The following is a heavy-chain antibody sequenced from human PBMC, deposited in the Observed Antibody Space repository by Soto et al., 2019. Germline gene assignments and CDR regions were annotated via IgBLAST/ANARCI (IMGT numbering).Heavy chain of an antibody. CDR1: GFTFDDYT. Sequence: GGSLRLSCAASGFTFDDYTMHWVRQAPGKGLEWVSLISWDGGSTYYADSVKGRFTISRDNSKNSLYLQMNSLRTEDTALYYCAKDIDLCSSTSCYENYAFDIWGQGTMVTVSS. J-gene: IGHJ3*02. D-gene: IGHD2-2*01. CDR2: ISWDGGST. CDR3: AKDIDLCSSTSCYENYAFDI. V-gene: IGHV3-43*01.